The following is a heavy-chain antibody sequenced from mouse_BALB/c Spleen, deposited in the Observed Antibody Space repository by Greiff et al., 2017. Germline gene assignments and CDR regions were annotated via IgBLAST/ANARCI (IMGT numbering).Heavy chain of an antibody. D-gene: IGHD1-1*01. CDR1: GFSLTSYG. J-gene: IGHJ2*01. Sequence: QVQLQQSGPGLVQPSQSLSITCTVSGFSLTSYGVHWVRQSPGKGLEWLGVIWSGGSTDYNAAFISRLSISKDNSKSQVFFKMNSLQADDTAIYYCARRGTTVVSYAMDYWGQGTTLTVSS. V-gene: IGHV2-4-1*01. CDR3: ARRGTTVVSYAMDY. CDR2: IWSGGST.